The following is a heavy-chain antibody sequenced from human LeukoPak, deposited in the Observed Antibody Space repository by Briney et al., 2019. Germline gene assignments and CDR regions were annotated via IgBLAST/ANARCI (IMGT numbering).Heavy chain of an antibody. J-gene: IGHJ4*02. CDR1: GGSISSYY. CDR2: VYYSGST. V-gene: IGHV4-59*01. Sequence: SETLSLTCTVSGGSISSYYWNWIRQPPGKGLEWIGYVYYSGSTNYNPSLKSRVTISVDTSKNQFSLRLSSVTAADTAVYYCARVTGYMTEDYFDYWGQGTLITVSS. D-gene: IGHD6-13*01. CDR3: ARVTGYMTEDYFDY.